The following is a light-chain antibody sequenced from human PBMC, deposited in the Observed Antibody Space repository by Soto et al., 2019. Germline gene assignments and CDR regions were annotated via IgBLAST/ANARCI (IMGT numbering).Light chain of an antibody. J-gene: IGKJ4*01. V-gene: IGKV3-20*01. CDR1: QSVSSSY. CDR3: QQYGSALIT. Sequence: EIVLTQSPGTLSLSPGERATLSCRASQSVSSSYLAWYQQKPGQAPRLLIYGASSRATGIPGRFSASGSGTDFNHTISRLDPEDFAVYYCQQYGSALITFGGGTKVEIK. CDR2: GAS.